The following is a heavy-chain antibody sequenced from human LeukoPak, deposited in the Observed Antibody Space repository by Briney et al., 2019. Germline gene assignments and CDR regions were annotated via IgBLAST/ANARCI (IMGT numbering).Heavy chain of an antibody. D-gene: IGHD3-16*01. J-gene: IGHJ4*02. CDR1: GYTFTSYA. Sequence: ASVKVSCKASGYTFTSYAMHWVRQAPGQRLEWMGWINAGNGNTKYSQKFQGRVTITRDTSASTAYMELSSLRSEDTAVYYCARGVPKGGYFDYWGQGTLVTVSS. V-gene: IGHV1-3*01. CDR2: INAGNGNT. CDR3: ARGVPKGGYFDY.